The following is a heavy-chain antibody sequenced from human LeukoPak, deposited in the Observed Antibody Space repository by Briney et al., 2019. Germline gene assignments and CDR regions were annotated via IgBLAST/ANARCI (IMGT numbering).Heavy chain of an antibody. J-gene: IGHJ3*02. CDR2: IYNDGRT. Sequence: GGSLRLSCAASGFTVNNKYMTWVRQAPGKGLEWVSLIYNDGRTYYADSVKGRCTISRDNLKNVLYLQMNSLKVEDTALYYCARGFFLSGYLDAFDIWGQGTVVTVSS. CDR1: GFTVNNKY. V-gene: IGHV3-53*01. CDR3: ARGFFLSGYLDAFDI. D-gene: IGHD3-22*01.